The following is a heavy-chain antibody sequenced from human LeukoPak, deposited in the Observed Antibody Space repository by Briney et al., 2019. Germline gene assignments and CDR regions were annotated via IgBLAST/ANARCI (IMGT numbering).Heavy chain of an antibody. CDR1: GCSISSNSYY. Sequence: SETLSLTCTVSGCSISSNSYYWGWNPQPPGKGLEGIGSNYYSRNTYHNPSPKSRITISVDTSKTQFSLKLRSVPPADTAVYYCARQLGYCSSTSCYADKVDYWGQGTLVTVSS. V-gene: IGHV4-39*01. D-gene: IGHD2-2*01. CDR3: ARQLGYCSSTSCYADKVDY. CDR2: NYYSRNT. J-gene: IGHJ4*02.